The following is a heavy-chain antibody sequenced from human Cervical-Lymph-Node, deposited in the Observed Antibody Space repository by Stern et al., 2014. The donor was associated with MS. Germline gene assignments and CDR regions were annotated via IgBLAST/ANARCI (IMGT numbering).Heavy chain of an antibody. J-gene: IGHJ4*02. CDR2: INSDGSNT. D-gene: IGHD2-2*01. V-gene: IGHV3-74*02. Sequence: VQLVQSGGGLVQPGGSLRLSCAASGFTFSRNWMHWVRQAPGKGLVWVSHINSDGSNTNSADSVKGRFTISRDNTKNTLYLQMNSLRAEDTAVYYCARGGCSSTSCLDYWGQGTLVTVSS. CDR1: GFTFSRNW. CDR3: ARGGCSSTSCLDY.